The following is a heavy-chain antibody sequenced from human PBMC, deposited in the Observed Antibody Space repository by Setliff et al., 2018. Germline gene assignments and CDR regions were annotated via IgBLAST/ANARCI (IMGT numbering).Heavy chain of an antibody. CDR2: VYRSGNT. J-gene: IGHJ4*02. Sequence: PSETLSLTCGVSGFSISSGYYWGWIRQPPGKGLEWIGDVYRSGNTRFNPSLQSRLTLSVDMSANQFSLTLKSVTAADTAVYFCARRGSGRYYDGADFLSFDFWGQGAPVTVSS. CDR1: GFSISSGYY. CDR3: ARRGSGRYYDGADFLSFDF. D-gene: IGHD3-22*01. V-gene: IGHV4-38-2*01.